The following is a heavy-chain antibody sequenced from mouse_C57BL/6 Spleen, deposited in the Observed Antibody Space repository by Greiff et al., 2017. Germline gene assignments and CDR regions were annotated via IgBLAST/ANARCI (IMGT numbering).Heavy chain of an antibody. CDR2: IYPGDGDT. CDR1: GYAFSSSW. J-gene: IGHJ4*01. D-gene: IGHD1-1*01. Sequence: VQLKESGPELVKPGASVKISCKASGYAFSSSWMNWVKQRPGKGLEWIGRIYPGDGDTNYNGKFKGKATLTADKSSSTAYMQLSSLTSEDSAVYFCAIYFMDYWGQGTSVTVSS. V-gene: IGHV1-82*01. CDR3: AIYFMDY.